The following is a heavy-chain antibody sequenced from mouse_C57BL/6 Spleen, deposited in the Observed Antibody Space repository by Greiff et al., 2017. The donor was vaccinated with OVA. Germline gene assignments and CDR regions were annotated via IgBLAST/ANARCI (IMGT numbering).Heavy chain of an antibody. V-gene: IGHV1-64*01. Sequence: VQLQQPGAELVKPGASVKLSCKASGYTFTSYWMHWVKQRPGQGLEWIGMIHPNSGSTNYNEKFKSKATLTVDKSSSTAYMQLSSLTSEDSAVYYCARGYDYGYAMDYWGQGTSVTVSS. D-gene: IGHD2-4*01. CDR3: ARGYDYGYAMDY. J-gene: IGHJ4*01. CDR2: IHPNSGST. CDR1: GYTFTSYW.